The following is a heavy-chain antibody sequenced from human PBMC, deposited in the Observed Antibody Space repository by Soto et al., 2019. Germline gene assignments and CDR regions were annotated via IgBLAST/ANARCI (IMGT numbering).Heavy chain of an antibody. CDR3: AIEYMVRGVINYYYYMGV. D-gene: IGHD3-10*01. J-gene: IGHJ6*03. V-gene: IGHV1-18*01. CDR2: ISAYNGNT. Sequence: GLEWMGWISAYNGNTNYAQKLQGRVTMTTDTSTSTAYMELRSLRSDDTAVYYCAIEYMVRGVINYYYYMGVCGKGTTVTVSS.